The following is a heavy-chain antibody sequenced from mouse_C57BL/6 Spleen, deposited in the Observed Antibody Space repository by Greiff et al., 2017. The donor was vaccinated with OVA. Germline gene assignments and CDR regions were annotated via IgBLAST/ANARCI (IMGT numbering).Heavy chain of an antibody. Sequence: EVMLVESGEGLVKPGGSLKLSCAASGFTFSSYAMSWVRQTPEKRLEWVAYISSGGDYIYYADTVKGRFTITRDNARNTLYLQMSSLKSEDTAMYYSTRLWDGYHWYFDVWGTGTTVTVSS. CDR1: GFTFSSYA. V-gene: IGHV5S21*01. J-gene: IGHJ1*03. CDR3: TRLWDGYHWYFDV. CDR2: ISSGGDYI. D-gene: IGHD2-3*01.